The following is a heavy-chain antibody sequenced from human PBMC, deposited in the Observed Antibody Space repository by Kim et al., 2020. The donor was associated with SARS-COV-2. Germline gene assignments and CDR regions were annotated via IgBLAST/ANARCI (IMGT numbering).Heavy chain of an antibody. V-gene: IGHV3-11*01. Sequence: GGSLRLSCAASGFIFTDYYMHWIRQVPGKGLEWVSFVSSSGAIQKYADSVKGRVTISRDNAKNSLYLQMNSLRAEDMAEYYCAREGKEGDGYYFDYWGKG. J-gene: IGHJ4*02. CDR3: AREGKEGDGYYFDY. D-gene: IGHD2-21*02. CDR1: GFIFTDYY. CDR2: VSSSGAIQ.